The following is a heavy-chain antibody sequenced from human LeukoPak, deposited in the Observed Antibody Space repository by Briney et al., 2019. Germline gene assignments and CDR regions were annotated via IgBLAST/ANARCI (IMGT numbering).Heavy chain of an antibody. CDR1: GYPISSGYY. Sequence: PSETLPLTCAVSGYPISSGYYWGWIRQPPGKGLEWIGSIYHSGSTYYNPYLKSRVTISVDTSKNKFSLKLSSVTAADTAVYYCARPFGFGDDYWGQGTLVTVSS. D-gene: IGHD3-10*01. J-gene: IGHJ4*02. CDR3: ARPFGFGDDY. CDR2: IYHSGST. V-gene: IGHV4-38-2*01.